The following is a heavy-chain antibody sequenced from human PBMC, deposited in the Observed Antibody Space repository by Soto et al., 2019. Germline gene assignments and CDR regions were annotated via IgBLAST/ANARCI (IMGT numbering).Heavy chain of an antibody. CDR1: GYTFTGYY. CDR3: ARDQAEGIGRAAFDI. Sequence: ASVKVSCKASGYTFTGYYINWVRQAPGQGLEWMGWINPYNGDTNYAQKFQGRVTMTTDTSTSTAYMELTSLTSDDTAVYYCARDQAEGIGRAAFDIWGHGTMVTVSS. J-gene: IGHJ3*02. CDR2: INPYNGDT. V-gene: IGHV1-18*04. D-gene: IGHD1-26*01.